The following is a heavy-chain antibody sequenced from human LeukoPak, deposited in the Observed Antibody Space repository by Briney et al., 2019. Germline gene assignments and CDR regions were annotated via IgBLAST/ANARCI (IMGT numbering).Heavy chain of an antibody. V-gene: IGHV4-59*01. CDR3: VRSEGSYYYYYYMDV. Sequence: PSETLSLACTVSGPSISSYYCGWIRQPPGKGLEWIGYIYYSGSTNYNPSLKSRVTISVDTSKNQFSLKLSSVTAADTAVYCCVRSEGSYYYYYYMDVWGKGTRVSVSS. CDR2: IYYSGST. CDR1: GPSISSYY. J-gene: IGHJ6*03.